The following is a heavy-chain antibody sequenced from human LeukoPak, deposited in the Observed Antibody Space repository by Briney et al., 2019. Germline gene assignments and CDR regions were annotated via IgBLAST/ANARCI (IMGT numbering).Heavy chain of an antibody. D-gene: IGHD3-10*01. V-gene: IGHV3-23*01. CDR1: GFTFSSYG. CDR3: AKKGYGSGSYQGYFDY. J-gene: IGHJ4*02. CDR2: ISGSGGST. Sequence: GGSLRLSCAASGFTFSSYGMSWVRQAPGKGLEWVSAISGSGGSTYYADSVKGRFTISRDNSKNTLYLQMNSLRAEDTAVYCCAKKGYGSGSYQGYFDYWGQGTLVTVSS.